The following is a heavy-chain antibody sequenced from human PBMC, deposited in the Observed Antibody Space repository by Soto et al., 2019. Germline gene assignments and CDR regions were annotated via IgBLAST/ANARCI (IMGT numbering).Heavy chain of an antibody. Sequence: QVQLVQSGAEVKKPGSSVKVSCKASGGTFSSYAISWVRQAPGQGLEWMGGIIPIFGTANYAQKFQGRVTITADKSTSNAYMELSSLRSDDTAVYYCASPTIDYYYYYGMDVWGQGTTVTVSS. V-gene: IGHV1-69*14. CDR1: GGTFSSYA. D-gene: IGHD1-26*01. J-gene: IGHJ6*02. CDR3: ASPTIDYYYYYGMDV. CDR2: IIPIFGTA.